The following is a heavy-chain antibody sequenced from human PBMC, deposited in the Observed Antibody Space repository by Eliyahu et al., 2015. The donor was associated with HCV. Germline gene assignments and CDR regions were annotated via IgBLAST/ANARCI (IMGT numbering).Heavy chain of an antibody. CDR3: ARDARYCSGGSCHRNWFDP. J-gene: IGHJ5*02. Sequence: QVQLVQSGAEVKKPGASVKVSCKASGYTFTGYYMXLGGDRPLDKGDWVGGMDPNSGGTNYAQKFQGRVTMTRDTSISTAYMELSRLRSDDTAVYYCARDARYCSGGSCHRNWFDPWGQGTLVTVSS. CDR1: GYTFTGYY. D-gene: IGHD2-15*01. V-gene: IGHV1-2*02. CDR2: MDPNSGGT.